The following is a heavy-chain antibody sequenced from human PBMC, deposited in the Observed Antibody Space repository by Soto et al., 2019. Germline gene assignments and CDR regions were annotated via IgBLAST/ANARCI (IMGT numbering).Heavy chain of an antibody. CDR2: IYHSGST. J-gene: IGHJ6*03. CDR3: ARGGPVYCTNGVCYPRYYYYYYMDV. Sequence: SETLSLTCTVSGGSISSYYWSWIRQPPGKGLEWIGYIYHSGSTNYNPSLKSRVTISVDTSKNQFSLKLSSVTAADTAVYYCARGGPVYCTNGVCYPRYYYYYYMDVWGKGTTVTVSS. V-gene: IGHV4-59*12. CDR1: GGSISSYY. D-gene: IGHD2-8*01.